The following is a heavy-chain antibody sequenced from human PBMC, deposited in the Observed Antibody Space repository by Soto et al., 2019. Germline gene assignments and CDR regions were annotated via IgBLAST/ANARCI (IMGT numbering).Heavy chain of an antibody. J-gene: IGHJ5*01. D-gene: IGHD3-22*01. CDR3: ERGNQFDRSCFDT. CDR1: GGSITNYY. Sequence: PSETLSLTCTVSGGSITNYYWNWIRQPPGKGLEWIGYIYYSGSTYYNPSLKSRVTISVDTSKNQFSLNLNSVTAADTAVYYCERGNQFDRSCFDTWGHGTLVTVSS. CDR2: IYYSGST. V-gene: IGHV4-59*01.